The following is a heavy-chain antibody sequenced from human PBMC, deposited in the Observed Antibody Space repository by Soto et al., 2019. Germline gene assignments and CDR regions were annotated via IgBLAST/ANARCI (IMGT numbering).Heavy chain of an antibody. J-gene: IGHJ5*02. CDR3: AKLVAWGKEDAAPCDWLDP. CDR1: GFMFSGYG. Sequence: QVQLVESGGGVVQPGDSLRLSCAASGFMFSGYGMHWIRQAPGKGLEWVAVISHDGSEKYYGDSVKGRCTVSRDNSNNTRVLNIVTLTADNTSVYLCAKLVAWGKEDAAPCDWLDPWRQGNLVTLCS. CDR2: ISHDGSEK. D-gene: IGHD2-15*01. V-gene: IGHV3-30*18.